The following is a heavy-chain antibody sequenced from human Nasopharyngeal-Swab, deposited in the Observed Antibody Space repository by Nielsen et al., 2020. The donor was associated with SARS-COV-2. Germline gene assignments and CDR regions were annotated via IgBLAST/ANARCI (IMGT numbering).Heavy chain of an antibody. D-gene: IGHD6-19*01. V-gene: IGHV1-2*06. CDR3: ARDPTSVAGTGDYYYGMDV. Sequence: ASVKVSCTASGYTFTGYYMHWVRQAPGQGLEWMVRNNPNSGCTNYAQKFQGRATMTRDTSISTAYMELSRLRSDDTAVYYCARDPTSVAGTGDYYYGMDVWGPGTTVTVSS. CDR2: NNPNSGCT. J-gene: IGHJ6*02. CDR1: GYTFTGYY.